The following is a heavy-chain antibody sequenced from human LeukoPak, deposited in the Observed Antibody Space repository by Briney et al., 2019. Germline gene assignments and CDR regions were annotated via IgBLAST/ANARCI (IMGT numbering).Heavy chain of an antibody. D-gene: IGHD2-15*01. J-gene: IGHJ5*02. Sequence: ASVKVSCKASGGTFSSYAISWVRQAPGQGLEWMGWISAYNGNTNYAQKLQGRVTMTTDTSTSTAYMELRSLRSDDTAVYYCARGTCSGGSCYRFDPWGQGTLVTVSS. CDR3: ARGTCSGGSCYRFDP. CDR2: ISAYNGNT. CDR1: GGTFSSYA. V-gene: IGHV1-18*01.